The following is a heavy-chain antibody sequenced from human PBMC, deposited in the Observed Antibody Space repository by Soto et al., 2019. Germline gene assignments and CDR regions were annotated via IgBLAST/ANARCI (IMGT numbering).Heavy chain of an antibody. J-gene: IGHJ4*02. Sequence: EAHLVGSGGGLVQPGGSLRLSCAASGFAVSANYLSWVRQAPGKGLEWVSLIYSRGDTDYAASVRGRFTISRDNSKNTLYLQMNSLKAEDTAVYYCATRMTTAPYWGQGALVNVSS. D-gene: IGHD4-17*01. V-gene: IGHV3-66*01. CDR3: ATRMTTAPY. CDR2: IYSRGDT. CDR1: GFAVSANY.